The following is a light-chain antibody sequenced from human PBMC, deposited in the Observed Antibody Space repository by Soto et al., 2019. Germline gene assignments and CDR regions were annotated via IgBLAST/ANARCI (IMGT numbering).Light chain of an antibody. CDR3: QQYGSSPWT. J-gene: IGKJ1*01. CDR1: QSVSSSY. V-gene: IGKV3-20*01. Sequence: EIVLTQSPGTLSLSPGERATLSCRASQSVSSSYIAWYQQNPGQAPRLLICGASSRATGIPDRFSGSGSGTDFTLTISRLEPEDFAVYYCQQYGSSPWTFGQGTKVEIK. CDR2: GAS.